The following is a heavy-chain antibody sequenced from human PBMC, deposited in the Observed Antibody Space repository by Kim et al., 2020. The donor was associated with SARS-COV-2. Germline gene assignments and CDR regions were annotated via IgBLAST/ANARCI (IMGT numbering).Heavy chain of an antibody. CDR1: GFTFSTYG. D-gene: IGHD5-12*01. Sequence: GGSLRLSCVASGFTFSTYGMHWVRQAPGKGPEWVAVISYDGSEKYYADSMKGRFTISRDNSKNTLYLQMNRLGTEDTAVYYCAKAQAAWLRHLDAFDIWGQGTMVTVSS. V-gene: IGHV3-30*18. CDR3: AKAQAAWLRHLDAFDI. J-gene: IGHJ3*02. CDR2: ISYDGSEK.